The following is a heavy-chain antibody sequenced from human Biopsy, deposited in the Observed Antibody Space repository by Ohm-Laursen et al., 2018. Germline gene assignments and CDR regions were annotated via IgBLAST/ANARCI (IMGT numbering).Heavy chain of an antibody. D-gene: IGHD6-19*01. CDR2: IYDRGSTA. Sequence: TLSLTCTVSGDSVSSGSFYWTWIRQPPGQGLEYIGYIYDRGSTANYNPSLDSRVTMSVDMPKNQFSLKLSSVTAADTAIYYCARGMRSSGWPYFDSWGQGTLVTVSS. CDR3: ARGMRSSGWPYFDS. CDR1: GDSVSSGSFY. V-gene: IGHV4-61*01. J-gene: IGHJ4*02.